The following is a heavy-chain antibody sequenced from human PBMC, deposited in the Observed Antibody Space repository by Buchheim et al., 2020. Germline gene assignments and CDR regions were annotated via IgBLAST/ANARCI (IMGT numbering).Heavy chain of an antibody. J-gene: IGHJ4*02. D-gene: IGHD3-10*01. CDR2: IYTSGST. CDR3: ARDRWYYGSGSSFYFDY. V-gene: IGHV4-61*02. Sequence: QVQLQESGPGLVKPSQTLSLTCTVSGGSISSGSYYWSWIRQPAGKGLEWIGRIYTSGSTNYNPSLKSRVTLSVDTSKNPFSLKLSSVTAADTAVYYCARDRWYYGSGSSFYFDYWGQGTL. CDR1: GGSISSGSYY.